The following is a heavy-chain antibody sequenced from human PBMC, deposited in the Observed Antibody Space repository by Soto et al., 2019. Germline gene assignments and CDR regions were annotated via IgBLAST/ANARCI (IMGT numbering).Heavy chain of an antibody. J-gene: IGHJ6*02. CDR2: IYYSGST. CDR1: GGSISSGGYY. CDR3: ARDLLTPDYYYYGMDV. D-gene: IGHD1-26*01. Sequence: SETLSLTCTVSGGSISSGGYYWSWIRQHPGKGLEWIGYIYYSGSTYYNPSLKSRVTISVDTSKNQFSLKLSSVTAADTAVYYCARDLLTPDYYYYGMDVWGQGTTVTVSS. V-gene: IGHV4-31*03.